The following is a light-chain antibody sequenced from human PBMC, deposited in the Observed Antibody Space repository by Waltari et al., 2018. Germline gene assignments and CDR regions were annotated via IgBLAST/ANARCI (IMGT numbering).Light chain of an antibody. Sequence: EIVLTQSPAILSVSPGEGATLSCRASQRVRDNLAWYQHKPGQAPRLLIFGASTRATGFPARFSGSGSGTEFTLTITSLQSEDSAVYFCQQYNGQPLTFGGGTKVEIK. CDR2: GAS. J-gene: IGKJ4*01. CDR1: QRVRDN. V-gene: IGKV3-15*01. CDR3: QQYNGQPLT.